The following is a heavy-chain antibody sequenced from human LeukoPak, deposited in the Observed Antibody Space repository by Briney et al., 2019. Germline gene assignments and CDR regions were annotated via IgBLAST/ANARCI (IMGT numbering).Heavy chain of an antibody. CDR3: ARDLVPAAGDYYYGMDV. J-gene: IGHJ6*02. CDR1: GGSISSYY. D-gene: IGHD2-2*01. V-gene: IGHV4-59*01. Sequence: SETLSLTCTVSGGSISSYYWSWIRQPPGKGLEWIGYIYYSGSTNYNPSLKSRVTISVDTSKNQFSLKLSSVTAADTAVYYCARDLVPAAGDYYYGMDVWGQGTLVTVSS. CDR2: IYYSGST.